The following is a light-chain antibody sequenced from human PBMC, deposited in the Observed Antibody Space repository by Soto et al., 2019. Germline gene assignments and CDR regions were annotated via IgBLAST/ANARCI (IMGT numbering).Light chain of an antibody. J-gene: IGKJ4*02. CDR2: GAS. Sequence: EIVLTQSPGTLSLSPGERATLSCRASQSVSSSYLAWYQQKPGQAPRLLIYGASSRATGTPDRFSGSGSGTDFTLTISRLEPEDFAVYYCQQHGSSPSTFGEGTKVDIK. CDR1: QSVSSSY. V-gene: IGKV3-20*01. CDR3: QQHGSSPST.